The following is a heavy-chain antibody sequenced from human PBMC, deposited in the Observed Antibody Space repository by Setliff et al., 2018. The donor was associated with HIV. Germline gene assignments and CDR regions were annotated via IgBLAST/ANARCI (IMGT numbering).Heavy chain of an antibody. CDR1: GGSISSYY. CDR3: VRQGWDQGRVSSYYFDY. J-gene: IGHJ4*02. Sequence: SETLSLTCTVSGGSISSYYWSWIRQPPGKGLEWIGNIYSSGSTNYNPSLKSRVTISVDASKNQFFLQLISVTAADTAVYYYVRQGWDQGRVSSYYFDYWGQGTLVTVSS. V-gene: IGHV4-4*09. CDR2: IYSSGST. D-gene: IGHD1-26*01.